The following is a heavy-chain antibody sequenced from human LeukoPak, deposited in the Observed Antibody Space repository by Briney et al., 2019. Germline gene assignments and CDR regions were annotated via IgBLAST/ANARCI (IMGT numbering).Heavy chain of an antibody. D-gene: IGHD1-26*01. Sequence: HLGGSLRLSCAASGFTFSSYAMHWVRQAPGKGLEWVAVISYDGSNKYYADSVKGRFTISRDNSKNTLYLQMNSLRAEDTAVYYCARAGSGSYSTRTFRHWGQGTLVTVSS. J-gene: IGHJ1*01. CDR3: ARAGSGSYSTRTFRH. CDR1: GFTFSSYA. V-gene: IGHV3-30-3*01. CDR2: ISYDGSNK.